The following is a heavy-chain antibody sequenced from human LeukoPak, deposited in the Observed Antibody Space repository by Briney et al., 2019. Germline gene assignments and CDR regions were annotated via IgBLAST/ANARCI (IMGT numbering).Heavy chain of an antibody. D-gene: IGHD5-12*01. J-gene: IGHJ4*02. CDR2: INHSGST. CDR3: ASRRSDIVATTYYFDY. Sequence: SETLSLTCAVYGGSFSGYYWSWIRQPPGKGLEWIGEINHSGSTNYNPPLKSRVTISVDTSKNQFSLKLSSVTAADTAVYYCASRRSDIVATTYYFDYWGQGTLVTVSS. V-gene: IGHV4-34*01. CDR1: GGSFSGYY.